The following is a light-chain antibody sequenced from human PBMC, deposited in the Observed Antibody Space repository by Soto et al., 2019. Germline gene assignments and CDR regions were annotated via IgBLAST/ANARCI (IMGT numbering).Light chain of an antibody. CDR3: CSYAGFTTYV. CDR1: SSNIDVFDL. V-gene: IGLV2-23*02. Sequence: QSVLTQPASVSGSPGQSITISCTGTSSNIDVFDLVSWCRQRPGKPPKLMIYGVTKRPSGVSDRFSGSKSGNTASLTISGLQAEDEADYYCCSYAGFTTYVFGSGTKGTVL. CDR2: GVT. J-gene: IGLJ1*01.